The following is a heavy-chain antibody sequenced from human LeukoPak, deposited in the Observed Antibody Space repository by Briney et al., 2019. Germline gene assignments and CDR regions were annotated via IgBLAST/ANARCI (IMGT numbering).Heavy chain of an antibody. V-gene: IGHV4-39*01. D-gene: IGHD1-26*01. CDR1: GGSISSSSYY. CDR3: VRHLCDIVGATTTLCYYYYGMDV. Sequence: SETLSLTCTVSGGSISSSSYYWGWIRQPPGTGLEWIGSIYYSGSTYYNPSLKSRVTISVDTSKNQFSLKLSSVTAADTAVYYCVRHLCDIVGATTTLCYYYYGMDVWGQGTTVTVSS. CDR2: IYYSGST. J-gene: IGHJ6*02.